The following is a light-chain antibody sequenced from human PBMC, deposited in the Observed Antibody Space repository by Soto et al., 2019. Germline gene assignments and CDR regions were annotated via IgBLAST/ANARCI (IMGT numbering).Light chain of an antibody. J-gene: IGKJ1*01. CDR3: QKSYSTPPT. CDR1: QSISSY. CDR2: AAS. Sequence: DIQMTQSPSSLSASVGDRVTITCRASQSISSYLNWYQQKPGKAPKLLIYAASSLQSGVPSRFSGSGSGTNFTLTISILHPEVFATYYCQKSYSTPPTFGQGTKVDIK. V-gene: IGKV1-39*01.